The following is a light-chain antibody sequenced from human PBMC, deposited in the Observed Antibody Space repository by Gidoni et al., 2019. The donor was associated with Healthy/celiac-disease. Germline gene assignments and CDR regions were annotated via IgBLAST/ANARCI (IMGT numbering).Light chain of an antibody. V-gene: IGLV1-47*01. Sequence: QSVLTQPPSASGTPGQRVTISCSGSSSNIGSNYVYWYQQLPGTAPKLLIYRNHQRPPGVPDRVSGSKSCTSASLAISGLRSEDEADYYCAAWDDSLSGWVFGGGTKLTVL. CDR3: AAWDDSLSGWV. CDR2: RNH. CDR1: SSNIGSNY. J-gene: IGLJ3*02.